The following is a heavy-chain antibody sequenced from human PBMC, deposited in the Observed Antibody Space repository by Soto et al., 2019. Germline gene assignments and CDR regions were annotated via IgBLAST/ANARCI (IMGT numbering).Heavy chain of an antibody. CDR3: ARWPTDMEGHYGMDV. V-gene: IGHV1-8*01. Sequence: ASVKVSCKAPGYTLTSYDINWVRQATGQGLEWMGWMNPNSGNTGYAQKFQGRVTMTRNTSISTAYMELSSLRSEDTAVYYCARWPTDMEGHYGMDVWGQGTTVTVSS. D-gene: IGHD1-1*01. J-gene: IGHJ6*02. CDR1: GYTLTSYD. CDR2: MNPNSGNT.